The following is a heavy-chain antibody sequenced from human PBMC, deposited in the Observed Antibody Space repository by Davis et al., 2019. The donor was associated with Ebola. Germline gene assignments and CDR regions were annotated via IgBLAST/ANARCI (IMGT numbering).Heavy chain of an antibody. D-gene: IGHD4-23*01. CDR2: ISAGGTAP. CDR1: GFTFNNYG. CDR3: AHNLGGDSH. J-gene: IGHJ4*02. Sequence: GESLKISCAASGFTFNNYGISWVRQAPGKGLEWVSSISAGGTAPYYADSVKGRFTISRDKSKNTVSLQMDSLKPEDTAFYYCAHNLGGDSHWGQGILVIVSS. V-gene: IGHV3-23*01.